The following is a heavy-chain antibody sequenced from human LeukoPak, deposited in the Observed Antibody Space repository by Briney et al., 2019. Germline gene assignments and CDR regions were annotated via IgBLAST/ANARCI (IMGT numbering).Heavy chain of an antibody. V-gene: IGHV4-59*08. CDR1: GGSISSYN. Sequence: PSETLSLTCTVSGGSISSYNWNWIRQPPGKGLEWIGYISETGSPNYNSSLENRVTLSLDTSKNQISLNLRSATVADTAVYYCARQDALGTYPPPYYMDVWGKGTTVIVS. CDR2: ISETGSP. D-gene: IGHD1/OR15-1a*01. CDR3: ARQDALGTYPPPYYMDV. J-gene: IGHJ6*03.